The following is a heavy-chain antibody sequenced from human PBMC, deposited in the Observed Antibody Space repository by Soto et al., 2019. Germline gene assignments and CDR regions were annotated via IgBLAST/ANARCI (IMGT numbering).Heavy chain of an antibody. D-gene: IGHD2-15*01. CDR3: ARGHLGITTTGTWYDFDY. CDR2: IYYSGRT. Sequence: SETLSITCTVSGDSISSYYWTWIRQPPGKGLEYNGYIYYSGRTYYNPSLKSRVTISVDTSKNQFSLKLSSVTAADTAVYYCARGHLGITTTGTWYDFDYWGQGTLVTVSS. CDR1: GDSISSYY. J-gene: IGHJ4*02. V-gene: IGHV4-59*01.